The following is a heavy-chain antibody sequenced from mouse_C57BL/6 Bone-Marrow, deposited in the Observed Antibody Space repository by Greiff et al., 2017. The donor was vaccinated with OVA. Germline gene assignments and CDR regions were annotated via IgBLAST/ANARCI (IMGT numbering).Heavy chain of an antibody. Sequence: QVQLQHSGAELARPGASVKLSCKASGYTFTSYGISWVKQRTGQGLEWIGEIYPRSGNTYYNEKFKGKATLTADKSSSTAYMELRSLTSEDSAVYFCAAFITTDYYAMDYWGQGTSVTVSS. D-gene: IGHD1-1*01. CDR3: AAFITTDYYAMDY. V-gene: IGHV1-81*01. CDR1: GYTFTSYG. J-gene: IGHJ4*01. CDR2: IYPRSGNT.